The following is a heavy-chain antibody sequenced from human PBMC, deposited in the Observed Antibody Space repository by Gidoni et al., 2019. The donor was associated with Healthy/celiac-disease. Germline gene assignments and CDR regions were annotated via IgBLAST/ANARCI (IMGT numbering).Heavy chain of an antibody. CDR3: ARDGKYYYDSSGYFDDAFDI. V-gene: IGHV3-7*04. D-gene: IGHD3-22*01. Sequence: EWVANIKQDGSEKYYVDSVKGRFTISRDNAKNSLYLQMNSLRAEDTAVYYCARDGKYYYDSSGYFDDAFDIWGQGTMVTVSS. CDR2: IKQDGSEK. J-gene: IGHJ3*02.